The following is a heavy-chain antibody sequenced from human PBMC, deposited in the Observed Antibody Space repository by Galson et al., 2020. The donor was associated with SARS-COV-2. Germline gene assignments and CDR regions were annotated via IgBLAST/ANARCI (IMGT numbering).Heavy chain of an antibody. J-gene: IGHJ6*03. CDR1: GESFSPNY. CDR2: ITHSGDA. Sequence: SETLSLTCALYGESFSPNYWNWVRLSPGRGLEWIGEITHSGDASYNPSLKSRVTISVDTSKNQFSLSLRSVTAADTAIYYCARARPSRSGFYYYYHMDVWAKGTTVTVSS. V-gene: IGHV4-34*01. D-gene: IGHD3-22*01. CDR3: ARARPSRSGFYYYYHMDV.